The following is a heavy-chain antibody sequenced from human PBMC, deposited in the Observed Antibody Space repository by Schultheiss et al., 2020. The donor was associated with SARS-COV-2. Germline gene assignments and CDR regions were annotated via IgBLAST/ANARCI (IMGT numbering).Heavy chain of an antibody. CDR3: ATRQGGTTVVTPVGFDY. CDR2: IYYSGGT. J-gene: IGHJ4*02. Sequence: SETLSLTCTVSGGSIRSYYWSWIRQPPGKGLEWIGYIYYSGGTKYNPSLKSRVTISVDTSKNQFSLKLSSVTAADTAVYYCATRQGGTTVVTPVGFDYWGQGTLVTVSS. D-gene: IGHD4-23*01. V-gene: IGHV4-59*12. CDR1: GGSIRSYY.